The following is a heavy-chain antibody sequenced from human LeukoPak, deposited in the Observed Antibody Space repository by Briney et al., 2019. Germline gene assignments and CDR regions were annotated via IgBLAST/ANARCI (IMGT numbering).Heavy chain of an antibody. J-gene: IGHJ3*02. D-gene: IGHD2-15*01. V-gene: IGHV3-15*01. Sequence: GGSLRLSCAASGFTFSNAWMSWVRQAPGKGLEWVGRIKSKTDGGTTDYAAPVKGRFTISRDDSKNTLYLQMNSLKTEDTAVYYCTTDVGRKGFDAFDIWGQGTMVTVSS. CDR1: GFTFSNAW. CDR2: IKSKTDGGTT. CDR3: TTDVGRKGFDAFDI.